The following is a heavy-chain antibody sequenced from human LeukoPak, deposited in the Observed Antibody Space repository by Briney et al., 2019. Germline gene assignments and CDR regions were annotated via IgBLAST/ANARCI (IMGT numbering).Heavy chain of an antibody. J-gene: IGHJ4*02. Sequence: ASVTVSCKASGYTFTSYGISWVRQAPGQGLEWMGWISAYNGNTNYAQKLQGRVTITTDTSTSTAYMELSSPRSDDTAVYYCARASYDSSGYYSYYFDYWGQGTLVTVSS. V-gene: IGHV1-18*01. D-gene: IGHD3-22*01. CDR2: ISAYNGNT. CDR1: GYTFTSYG. CDR3: ARASYDSSGYYSYYFDY.